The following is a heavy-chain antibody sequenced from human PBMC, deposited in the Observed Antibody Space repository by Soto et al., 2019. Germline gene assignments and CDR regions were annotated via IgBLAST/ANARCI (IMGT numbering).Heavy chain of an antibody. J-gene: IGHJ4*02. V-gene: IGHV1-18*01. CDR2: ISAYNGNT. CDR3: ARVGVRYCSSTSCYSLDY. Sequence: QVQLVQSGAEVKKPGASVKVSCKASGYTFTSYGISWVRQAPGQGIEWMGWISAYNGNTNYAQKLQGRVTMTTDTSTSTAYMELRSLGSDYTAVYYCARVGVRYCSSTSCYSLDYWGQGTLVTVSS. CDR1: GYTFTSYG. D-gene: IGHD2-2*01.